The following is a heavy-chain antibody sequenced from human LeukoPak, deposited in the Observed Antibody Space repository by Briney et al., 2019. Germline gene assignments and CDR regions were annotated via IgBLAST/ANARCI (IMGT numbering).Heavy chain of an antibody. J-gene: IGHJ4*02. Sequence: QPGGSLRLSCAASGFTFSSYAMNWVRQAPGKGLEWVSYISSSGSTIYYADSVKGRFTISRDNAKNSLYLQMNSLRAEDTAVYYCARSSYYDSSGYLGSSTAIDYWGQGTLVTVSS. CDR2: ISSSGSTI. V-gene: IGHV3-48*03. CDR1: GFTFSSYA. CDR3: ARSSYYDSSGYLGSSTAIDY. D-gene: IGHD3-22*01.